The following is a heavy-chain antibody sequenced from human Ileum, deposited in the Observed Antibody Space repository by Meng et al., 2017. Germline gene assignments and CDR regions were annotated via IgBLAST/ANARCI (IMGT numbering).Heavy chain of an antibody. Sequence: VPLQGSGPGLVRPSETLSLTCAVSGGSVTGRSYYWTWIRQPPGKGLEWIGYVFDSGTTKYNPSLSSRVSISSDTSQNQFSLKLTSLTTADTAVYYCATDVYGDGLAYLDHWGQGSLVTVSS. CDR2: VFDSGTT. CDR3: ATDVYGDGLAYLDH. CDR1: GGSVTGRSYY. D-gene: IGHD4-17*01. J-gene: IGHJ4*02. V-gene: IGHV4-61*01.